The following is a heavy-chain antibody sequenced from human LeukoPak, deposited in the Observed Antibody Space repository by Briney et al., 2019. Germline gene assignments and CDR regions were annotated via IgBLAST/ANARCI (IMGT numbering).Heavy chain of an antibody. D-gene: IGHD2-15*01. CDR1: GFIFNTYA. Sequence: GGSLRLSCAASGFIFNTYAMSWVRRAPGKGLEWVSAISRDGGSTWYADSVEGRFTVSRDNSKNTLYLLLNSVKAEDTATYYCAKDHSSCRGASCLLHQDWGQGTLVTVSS. V-gene: IGHV3-23*01. CDR2: ISRDGGST. J-gene: IGHJ4*02. CDR3: AKDHSSCRGASCLLHQD.